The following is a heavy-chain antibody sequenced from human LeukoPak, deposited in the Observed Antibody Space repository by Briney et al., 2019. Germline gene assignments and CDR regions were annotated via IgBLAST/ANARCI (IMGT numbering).Heavy chain of an antibody. Sequence: ASVKVSCKASGYTFISYDINWVRQATGQGLEWMGWMNPNSGGTNYAQKFQGRVTMTRDTSISTAYMELSRLRSDDTAVYHCARVGVVVPAAIGAFDIWGQGTMVTVSS. V-gene: IGHV1-2*02. J-gene: IGHJ3*02. CDR2: MNPNSGGT. CDR1: GYTFISYD. D-gene: IGHD2-2*02. CDR3: ARVGVVVPAAIGAFDI.